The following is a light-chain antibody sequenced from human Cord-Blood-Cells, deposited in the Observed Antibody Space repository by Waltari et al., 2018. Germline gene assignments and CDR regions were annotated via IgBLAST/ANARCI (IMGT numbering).Light chain of an antibody. CDR1: SSDVGGYNY. V-gene: IGLV2-14*01. CDR3: SSYTSSSTVV. J-gene: IGLJ2*01. Sequence: QSALTQPASVSGSPGQSITISCTGTSSDVGGYNYVSWYQQHPGKSPKLMFYDVSNRPSGVSNRFSGSKSGNTAPLTISGLQAEDEADYYCSSYTSSSTVVFGGGTELTVL. CDR2: DVS.